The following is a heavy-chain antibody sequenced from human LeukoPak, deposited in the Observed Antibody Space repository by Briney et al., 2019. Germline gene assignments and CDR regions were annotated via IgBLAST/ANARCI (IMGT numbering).Heavy chain of an antibody. V-gene: IGHV4-39*01. CDR2: IYYSGST. Sequence: SETLSLTCTVSGGSISSSSYYWGWIRQPPGKGLEWIGSIYYSGSTYYNPPLKSRVTISVDTSKNQFSLKLSSVTAADTAVYYCARRYAGIAVAGTDYWGQGTLVTVSS. CDR3: ARRYAGIAVAGTDY. CDR1: GGSISSSSYY. J-gene: IGHJ4*02. D-gene: IGHD6-19*01.